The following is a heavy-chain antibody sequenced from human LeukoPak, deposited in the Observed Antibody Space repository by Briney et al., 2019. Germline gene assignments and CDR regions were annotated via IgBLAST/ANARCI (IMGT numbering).Heavy chain of an antibody. CDR1: GYRFDYFG. V-gene: IGHV1-18*01. CDR3: ARDKDTGAVAGTFDS. J-gene: IGHJ4*02. D-gene: IGHD6-19*01. Sequence: ASVKVSCKASGYRFDYFGISWVRQAPGRGLEWMGWIGVYNGHTKYAENLQGRVTLTTDTSTSTAYMELSSLRFDDTAVYYCARDKDTGAVAGTFDSWGQGTLVTVSS. CDR2: IGVYNGHT.